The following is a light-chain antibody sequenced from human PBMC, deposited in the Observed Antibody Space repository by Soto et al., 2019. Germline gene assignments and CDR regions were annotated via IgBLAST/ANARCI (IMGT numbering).Light chain of an antibody. CDR3: QQRYRWPRT. V-gene: IGKV3-11*01. CDR1: QSVSSTS. Sequence: EIVLTQSPATLSLSPGERATLSCRASQSVSSTSLTWLQQKPGQAPRLLIYDASTRATGIPARFTGSGSGTDFTLTITSLEPEDFAVYYCQQRYRWPRTFGQGTGLEMK. CDR2: DAS. J-gene: IGKJ2*01.